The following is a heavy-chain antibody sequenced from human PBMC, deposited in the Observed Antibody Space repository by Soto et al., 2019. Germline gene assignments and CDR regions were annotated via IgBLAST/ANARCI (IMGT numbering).Heavy chain of an antibody. D-gene: IGHD3-22*01. Sequence: QVQLVQSGAEVKKPGSSVKVSCKASGGTFSSYAISWVRQAPGQGLEWMGGIIPIFGTANYAQKFQGRVTITADESTSTAYMELSSLRSEDTAVYYCARVGFNYYYSSGYVYYFDYWGQGTLVTVSS. V-gene: IGHV1-69*01. CDR1: GGTFSSYA. CDR3: ARVGFNYYYSSGYVYYFDY. J-gene: IGHJ4*02. CDR2: IIPIFGTA.